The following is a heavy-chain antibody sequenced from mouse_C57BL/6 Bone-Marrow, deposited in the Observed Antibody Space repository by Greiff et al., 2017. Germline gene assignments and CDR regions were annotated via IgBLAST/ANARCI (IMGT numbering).Heavy chain of an antibody. J-gene: IGHJ1*03. CDR3: ARGVHFDV. CDR2: IDPANGNT. V-gene: IGHV14-3*01. D-gene: IGHD2-14*01. CDR1: GFNIKNTY. Sequence: EVQLKQSVAELVRPGASVKLSCTASGFNIKNTYMHWVKQRPEQGLEWIGRIDPANGNTKYAPKVQGKGTITAEPSSNTAFLQLSSLTSADTAIYYCARGVHFDVWGTGTTVTVSS.